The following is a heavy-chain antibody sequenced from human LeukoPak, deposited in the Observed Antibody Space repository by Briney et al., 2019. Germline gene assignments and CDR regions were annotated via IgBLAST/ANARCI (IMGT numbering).Heavy chain of an antibody. CDR1: GFIFSSYA. J-gene: IGHJ4*02. Sequence: GGSLRLSCTASGFIFSSYAMSWVRQAPGKGLEWVSAISGSGDSTNYADSVKGRFTISRDNAKNSLYLQMNSLRAEDTAVYYCARDGDSYGPDYWGQGTLVTVSS. D-gene: IGHD5-18*01. CDR3: ARDGDSYGPDY. V-gene: IGHV3-23*01. CDR2: ISGSGDST.